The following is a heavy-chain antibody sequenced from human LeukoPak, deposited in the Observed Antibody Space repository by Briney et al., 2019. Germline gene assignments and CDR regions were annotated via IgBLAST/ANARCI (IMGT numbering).Heavy chain of an antibody. CDR1: GYTFTSYD. Sequence: ASVTVSCTASGYTFTSYDINWVRQATGQGLEWMGWVNPNSGNTGYAQKFQGRVTMTRNTSISTAYMELSSLRSEDTAVYYCARGPATVVYADYWGQGTLVTVSS. J-gene: IGHJ4*02. CDR3: ARGPATVVYADY. D-gene: IGHD2-8*02. CDR2: VNPNSGNT. V-gene: IGHV1-8*01.